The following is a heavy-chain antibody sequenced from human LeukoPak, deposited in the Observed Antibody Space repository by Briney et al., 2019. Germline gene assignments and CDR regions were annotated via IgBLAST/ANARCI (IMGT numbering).Heavy chain of an antibody. CDR1: GFTFSSYG. CDR2: ISYDGSNK. J-gene: IGHJ4*02. CDR3: AKDYGPLSSY. V-gene: IGHV3-30*18. Sequence: PGRSLRLSCAASGFTFSSYGMHWVRQAPGKGLEWVAVISYDGSNKYYADSAKGRFTISRDNSKNTLYLQMNSLRAEDTALYYCAKDYGPLSSYWGQGTLVTVSS. D-gene: IGHD4-17*01.